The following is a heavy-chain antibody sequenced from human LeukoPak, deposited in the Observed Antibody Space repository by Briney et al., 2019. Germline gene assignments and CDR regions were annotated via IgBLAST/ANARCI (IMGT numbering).Heavy chain of an antibody. Sequence: GASVRVSCKLSETRLTQLPMHWVRQAPGAGLEWMGGFGPENDVPIYAQKFQDRLAMSTDTSTDTAYMELSSLKPDDTAVYFCATLLDSLWGGHSVPPEDYWGQGTLVTVSS. CDR2: FGPENDVP. CDR1: ETRLTQLP. J-gene: IGHJ4*02. D-gene: IGHD4-23*01. CDR3: ATLLDSLWGGHSVPPEDY. V-gene: IGHV1-24*01.